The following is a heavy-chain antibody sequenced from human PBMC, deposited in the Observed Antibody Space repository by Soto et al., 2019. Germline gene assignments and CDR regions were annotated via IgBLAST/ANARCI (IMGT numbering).Heavy chain of an antibody. CDR1: GYPXNNYY. D-gene: IGHD3-16*01. CDR2: INPYNGDT. Sequence: GXSXKVSFKTSGYPXNNYYIHLVRQAPGQGLEWLGLINPYNGDTTYGQKFQGRVTLTRETSTTTAHIELSSLTSADTAIYFCARDFATLTKDHWGQGTLGTVSS. V-gene: IGHV1-2*02. CDR3: ARDFATLTKDH. J-gene: IGHJ4*02.